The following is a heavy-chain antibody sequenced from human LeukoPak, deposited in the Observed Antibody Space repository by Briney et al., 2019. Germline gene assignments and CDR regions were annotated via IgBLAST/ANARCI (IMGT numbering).Heavy chain of an antibody. J-gene: IGHJ3*02. CDR1: GFAFSSYA. V-gene: IGHV3-21*01. CDR2: ISSSSSYI. D-gene: IGHD3-10*01. CDR3: ASSVLGGDAFDI. Sequence: GGSLRLSCAASGFAFSSYAMSWVRQAPGKGLEWVSSISSSSSYIYYADSVKGRFTISRDNAKNSLYLQMNSLRAEDTAVYYCASSVLGGDAFDIWGQGTMVTVSS.